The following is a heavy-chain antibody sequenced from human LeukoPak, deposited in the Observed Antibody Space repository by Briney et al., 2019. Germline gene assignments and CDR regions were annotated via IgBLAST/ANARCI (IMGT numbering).Heavy chain of an antibody. J-gene: IGHJ6*03. V-gene: IGHV3-15*01. Sequence: GGSLRLSCAASGFTFSNAWMSWVRQAPGKGLEWVGRIKSKTDGGTTDYAAPVKGRFTISRDDSKNTLYLQMNSLKTEDTAVYYCTTLLGYCSSTSCRYYYYYYMDVWGKGTTVTVSS. CDR2: IKSKTDGGTT. D-gene: IGHD2-2*01. CDR3: TTLLGYCSSTSCRYYYYYYMDV. CDR1: GFTFSNAW.